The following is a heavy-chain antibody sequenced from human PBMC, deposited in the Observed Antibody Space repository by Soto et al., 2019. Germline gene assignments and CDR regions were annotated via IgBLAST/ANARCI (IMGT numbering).Heavy chain of an antibody. CDR2: IYYSGST. CDR3: ARGRGYSYGQTFGY. V-gene: IGHV4-30-4*01. D-gene: IGHD5-18*01. CDR1: GGSISSGDYY. J-gene: IGHJ4*02. Sequence: SETLSLTCTVSGGSISSGDYYWSWIRQPPGKGLEWIGYIYYSGSTYYNPSLKSRVTISVDTSKNQFSLKLSSVTAADTAVYYCARGRGYSYGQTFGYWGQGTLVTVSS.